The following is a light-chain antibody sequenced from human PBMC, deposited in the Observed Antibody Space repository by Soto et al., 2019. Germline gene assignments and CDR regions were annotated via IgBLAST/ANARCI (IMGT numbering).Light chain of an antibody. V-gene: IGLV2-14*01. J-gene: IGLJ1*01. CDR3: FFFKSSHSLYV. CDR2: EVS. CDR1: SSDVGCYNY. Sequence: QSVLTQPASMSGSPGQSITNSCTGTSSDVGCYNYVSWYQQHPGKAPKLMISEVSNRPSGISNRSAGSKSCNTPSLTISGLRPEDEADYYFFFFKSSHSLYVLGTGPKVAVL.